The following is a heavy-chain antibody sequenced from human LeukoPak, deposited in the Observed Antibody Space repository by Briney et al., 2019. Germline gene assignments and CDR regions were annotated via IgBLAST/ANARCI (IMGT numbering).Heavy chain of an antibody. D-gene: IGHD2-2*01. Sequence: ASVKVSCKASGYTFTGYYMHWVRQAPGQGLEWMGWINPNSGGINYAQKFQGRVTMTRHTPISTAYMELSRLRSDYTAVYYCARVAVVPAAPMDVWGKRTTVTVSS. CDR2: INPNSGGI. J-gene: IGHJ6*04. CDR3: ARVAVVPAAPMDV. CDR1: GYTFTGYY. V-gene: IGHV1-2*02.